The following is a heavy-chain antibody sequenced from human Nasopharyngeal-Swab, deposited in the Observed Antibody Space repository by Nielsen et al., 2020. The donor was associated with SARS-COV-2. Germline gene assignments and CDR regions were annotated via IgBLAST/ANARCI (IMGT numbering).Heavy chain of an antibody. J-gene: IGHJ5*02. D-gene: IGHD2-15*01. V-gene: IGHV1-46*01. CDR2: IGASAGTT. Sequence: VRQAPGQGLEWMGVIGASAGTTTYAQNFQGRVTMTRDTSTSTVYMELSSLTSEDTTVYYCARSAPYCSGGSCHPPYNWFDPWGQGTLVTVSS. CDR3: ARSAPYCSGGSCHPPYNWFDP.